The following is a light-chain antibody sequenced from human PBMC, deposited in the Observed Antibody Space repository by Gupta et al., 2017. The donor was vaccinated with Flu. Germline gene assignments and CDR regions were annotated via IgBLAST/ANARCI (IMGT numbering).Light chain of an antibody. V-gene: IGLV2-14*01. CDR2: EVS. CDR3: TSYTSSGTLV. J-gene: IGLJ2*01. Sequence: STTISCTGTSSDVGGYNYVSWYQQNPGKAHKLMIYEVSKRPAGVANRFSGSKAGNTASLTISGLQAEDEADYYCTSYTSSGTLVFGGGTKLTVL. CDR1: SSDVGGYNY.